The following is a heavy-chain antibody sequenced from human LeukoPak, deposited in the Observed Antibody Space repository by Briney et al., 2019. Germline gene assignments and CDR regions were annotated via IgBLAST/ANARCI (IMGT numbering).Heavy chain of an antibody. CDR3: ARVRQQLVEIFDY. V-gene: IGHV1-2*02. J-gene: IGHJ4*02. CDR2: INPNSGGT. CDR1: GYTFTGYY. Sequence: ASVTVSCKASGYTFTGYYMHWVRQAPGQGLEWMGWINPNSGGTNYAQKFQGRVTMTRDTSISTAYMELSRLRSDDTAVYYCARVRQQLVEIFDYWGQGTLVTVSS. D-gene: IGHD6-13*01.